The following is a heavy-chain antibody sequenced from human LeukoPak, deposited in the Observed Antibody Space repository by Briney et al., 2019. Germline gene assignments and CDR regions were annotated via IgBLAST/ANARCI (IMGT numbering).Heavy chain of an antibody. J-gene: IGHJ4*02. V-gene: IGHV3-11*06. CDR3: ARLPDYGGNLRYFDY. Sequence: GGSLRLSCAASGFTFSDYYMSWIRQAPGKGLEWVSYISSSSSYTNYADSVKGRFTISRDNAKNSLYLQMNSLRAEDTAVYYCARLPDYGGNLRYFDYWGQGTLATVSS. CDR2: ISSSSSYT. CDR1: GFTFSDYY. D-gene: IGHD4-23*01.